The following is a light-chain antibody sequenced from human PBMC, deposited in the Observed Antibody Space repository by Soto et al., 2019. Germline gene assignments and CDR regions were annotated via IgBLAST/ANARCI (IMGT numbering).Light chain of an antibody. J-gene: IGKJ5*01. Sequence: EIVVTQSPGTLSLSPGERATLSCRASQSLSSSFLAWYQQKTGHAPRLLIYGASTRATGIPARFSGSGSGTEFTLTISRLEPEDFAVYYCQQRSNWPHTFGQGTRLETK. V-gene: IGKV3D-20*02. CDR3: QQRSNWPHT. CDR2: GAS. CDR1: QSLSSSF.